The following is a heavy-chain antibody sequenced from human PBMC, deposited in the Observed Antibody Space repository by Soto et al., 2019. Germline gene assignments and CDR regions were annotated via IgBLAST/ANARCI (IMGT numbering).Heavy chain of an antibody. CDR1: GFTFSSYG. J-gene: IGHJ2*01. D-gene: IGHD6-19*01. Sequence: QVQLVESGGGVVQPGRSLRLSCAASGFTFSSYGMHWVRQAPGKGLEWVAVIWYDGSNKYYADSVKGRFTISRDNSKNTLYLQMNSLRAEDTAVYYCARGRDGSGDDCYFDLWGRGTLVTFSS. CDR3: ARGRDGSGDDCYFDL. CDR2: IWYDGSNK. V-gene: IGHV3-33*01.